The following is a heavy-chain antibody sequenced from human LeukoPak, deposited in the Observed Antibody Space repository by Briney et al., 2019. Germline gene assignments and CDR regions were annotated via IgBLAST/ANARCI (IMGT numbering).Heavy chain of an antibody. J-gene: IGHJ4*02. CDR2: INPSSGGT. CDR1: GYTFTGYY. CDR3: AREKGGRGYQSTVHFDY. D-gene: IGHD5-18*01. V-gene: IGHV1-2*02. Sequence: GASVKVSCKASGYTFTGYYMHWVRQAPGQGLEWMGWINPSSGGTHYAQKFQGRVTMTRDTSISTAYMELTWLRSDDTAVYYCAREKGGRGYQSTVHFDYWGQGTLVTVSS.